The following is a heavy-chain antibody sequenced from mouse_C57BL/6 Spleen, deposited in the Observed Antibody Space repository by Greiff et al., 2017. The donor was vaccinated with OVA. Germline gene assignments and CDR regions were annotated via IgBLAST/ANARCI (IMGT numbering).Heavy chain of an antibody. CDR3: ARGYDYPYWYFDV. V-gene: IGHV5-17*01. Sequence: EVKVVESGGGLVKPGGSLKLSCAASGFTFSDYGMHWVRQAPEKGLEWVAYISSGSSTIYYADTVKGRFTISRDNAKNTLFLQMTSLRSEDTAMYYCARGYDYPYWYFDVWGTGTTVTVSS. J-gene: IGHJ1*03. CDR2: ISSGSSTI. CDR1: GFTFSDYG. D-gene: IGHD2-4*01.